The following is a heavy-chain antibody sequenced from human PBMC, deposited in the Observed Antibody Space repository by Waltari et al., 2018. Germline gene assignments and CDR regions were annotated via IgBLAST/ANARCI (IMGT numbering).Heavy chain of an antibody. Sequence: QVQLVESGGGVVQPGGSLRLSCAASGFTFSNYAMHGVRQAPGKGLEWVAVMSYDGNNRYYADSMKGRFTISRDNSKNTLYLQINSLRPEDTAVYHCARDSWASHTGVVTYYYHMDVWGKGTTVTVSS. J-gene: IGHJ6*03. CDR2: MSYDGNNR. CDR1: GFTFSNYA. D-gene: IGHD5-18*01. CDR3: ARDSWASHTGVVTYYYHMDV. V-gene: IGHV3-30-3*01.